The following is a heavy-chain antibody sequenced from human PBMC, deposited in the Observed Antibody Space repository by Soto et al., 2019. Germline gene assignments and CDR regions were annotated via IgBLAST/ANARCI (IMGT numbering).Heavy chain of an antibody. CDR3: ARDLQYRYDFWSGYTDYFDS. J-gene: IGHJ4*02. D-gene: IGHD3-3*01. CDR1: GYTFPSYG. CDR2: ISAYNGNT. V-gene: IGHV1-18*01. Sequence: ASVKGSCKASGYTFPSYGISWVRQAPGQGLEWMGWISAYNGNTNYAQELQGRVTMTTDTSTSTAYMELRSLRSDDTAVYYCARDLQYRYDFWSGYTDYFDSWGQGTLVTVSS.